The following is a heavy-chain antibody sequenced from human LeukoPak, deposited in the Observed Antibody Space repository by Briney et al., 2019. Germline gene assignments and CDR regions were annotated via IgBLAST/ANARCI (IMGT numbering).Heavy chain of an antibody. D-gene: IGHD6-13*01. J-gene: IGHJ5*02. CDR2: IYYSGRT. CDR3: ARHVRKRGIAAAGSPGWFDP. Sequence: PSETLSLTCTVSAGSISSSNYYWGWIRQPPGKGLEWIGSIYYSGRTYYNPSLKSRVTISVNTSKKQFSLKLSSVTAADTAVYYCARHVRKRGIAAAGSPGWFDPWGQGTLVTVSS. V-gene: IGHV4-39*01. CDR1: AGSISSSNYY.